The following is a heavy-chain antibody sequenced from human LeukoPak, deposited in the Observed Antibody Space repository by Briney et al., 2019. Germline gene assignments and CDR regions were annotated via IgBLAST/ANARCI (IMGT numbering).Heavy chain of an antibody. Sequence: SETLSLTCTVSGGSVSSYYWSWIRQPPGKGLEWIGYIYYSGSTNYNPALKSRVSISVDTSKNQFSLKLTSVTAADTAVYYCARGVSDSITIFGVVIMGAFDIWGQGTMVTVSS. V-gene: IGHV4-59*08. J-gene: IGHJ3*02. CDR1: GGSVSSYY. CDR2: IYYSGST. CDR3: ARGVSDSITIFGVVIMGAFDI. D-gene: IGHD3-3*01.